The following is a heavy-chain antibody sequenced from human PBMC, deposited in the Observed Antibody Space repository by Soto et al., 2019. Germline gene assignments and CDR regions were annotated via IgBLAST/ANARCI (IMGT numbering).Heavy chain of an antibody. CDR3: ARQIMVRGVIECYAFDI. J-gene: IGHJ3*02. V-gene: IGHV1-18*01. Sequence: ASVKVSCKASGYTFTSYGISWVRQAPGQGLEWMGWISAYNGNTNYAQKLQGRGTMTTDTSTSTAYMELRSLRSDDTAVYYCARQIMVRGVIECYAFDIWGQGTMVTVSS. D-gene: IGHD3-10*01. CDR2: ISAYNGNT. CDR1: GYTFTSYG.